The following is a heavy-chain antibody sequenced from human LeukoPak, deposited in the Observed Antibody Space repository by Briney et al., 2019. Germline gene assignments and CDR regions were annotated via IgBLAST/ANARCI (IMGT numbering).Heavy chain of an antibody. CDR1: GFTVSSNY. CDR2: IYSGGST. CDR3: AREGDYGDYVWSLDY. Sequence: PGGSLRLSCAAPGFTVSSNYMSWVRQAPGKGLEWVSVIYSGGSTYYADSVKGRFTISRDNSKNTLYLQMNSLRAEDTAVYYCAREGDYGDYVWSLDYWGQGTLVTVSS. V-gene: IGHV3-53*01. J-gene: IGHJ4*02. D-gene: IGHD4-17*01.